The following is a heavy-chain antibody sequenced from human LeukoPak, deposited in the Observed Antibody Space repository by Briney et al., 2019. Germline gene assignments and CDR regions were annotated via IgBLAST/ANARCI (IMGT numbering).Heavy chain of an antibody. V-gene: IGHV4-59*08. J-gene: IGHJ6*02. CDR3: ARHDPVGHFLRGMDV. D-gene: IGHD2/OR15-2a*01. CDR1: GGSISGYF. Sequence: PSETLSITCAVAGGSISGYFWSWSRQPPGKGLEWIGYIYYTGSTIYNPSLRSRVTMSVDVSKNQFSLNLSSVTAADTAVYYCARHDPVGHFLRGMDVWGQGTTVTVSS. CDR2: IYYTGST.